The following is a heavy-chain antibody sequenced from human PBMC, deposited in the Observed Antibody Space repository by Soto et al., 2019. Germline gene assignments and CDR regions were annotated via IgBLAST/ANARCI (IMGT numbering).Heavy chain of an antibody. D-gene: IGHD5-18*01. Sequence: QVQLVQSGAEVKKPGSSVKVSCKASGGTFSSYTISWVRQAPGQGLEWMGRIIPILGIANYAQKFQGRVTITADKSPSTAYMELSSLRSEDTAVYYCASGSGYSYGPYYYYYYMDVWGKGTTVTVSS. CDR1: GGTFSSYT. J-gene: IGHJ6*03. V-gene: IGHV1-69*02. CDR2: IIPILGIA. CDR3: ASGSGYSYGPYYYYYYMDV.